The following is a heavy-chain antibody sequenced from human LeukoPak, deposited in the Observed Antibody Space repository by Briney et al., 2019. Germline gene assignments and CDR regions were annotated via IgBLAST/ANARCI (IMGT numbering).Heavy chain of an antibody. CDR2: VNPNNGDT. D-gene: IGHD3-10*01. CDR3: AKDRGDGYNYYMDV. J-gene: IGHJ6*03. CDR1: GYTFTGHF. V-gene: IGHV1-2*02. Sequence: GASVKVSCKASGYTFTGHFVHWVRRVPGQGLEWMGCVNPNNGDTNYSQNFQGRVTMTRDTSISTAYMELSRLKTDDTAVYYCAKDRGDGYNYYMDVWGKGTTVTVSS.